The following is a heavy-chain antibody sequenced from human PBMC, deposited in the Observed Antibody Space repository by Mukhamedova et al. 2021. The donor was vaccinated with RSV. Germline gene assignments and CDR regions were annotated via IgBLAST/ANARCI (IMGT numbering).Heavy chain of an antibody. D-gene: IGHD5-18*01. CDR1: SSGINA. CDR2: IYYSGST. V-gene: IGHV4-61*01. CDR3: SREDTLLGAVDY. Sequence: SSGINAEYMGRQPPGKGLEWIGYIYYSGSTNYNPSLKSRVTISVDTSKNQFYLKLSSVTAADTAVYYCSREDTLLGAVDYSGQGTLVTVSS. J-gene: IGHJ4*02.